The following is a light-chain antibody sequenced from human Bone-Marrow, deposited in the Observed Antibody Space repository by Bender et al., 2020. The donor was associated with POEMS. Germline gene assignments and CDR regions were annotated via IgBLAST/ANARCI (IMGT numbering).Light chain of an antibody. CDR3: NSYASGTTSVL. V-gene: IGLV2-8*01. CDR1: SSDVGGYNY. J-gene: IGLJ3*02. CDR2: EVT. Sequence: QSALTQPPSASGSPGQSVTISCTGTSSDVGGYNYVSWYQQHPDKAPKLMIYEVTKRPSGVPDRFSGSKSGNTASLTVSGLQAEDEADYYCNSYASGTTSVLFGGGTKVTVL.